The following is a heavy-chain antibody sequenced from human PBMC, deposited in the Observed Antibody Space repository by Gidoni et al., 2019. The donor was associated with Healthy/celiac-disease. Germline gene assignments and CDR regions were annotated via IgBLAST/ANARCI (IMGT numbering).Heavy chain of an antibody. Sequence: EVQLVESGGGLVQPGGSLRLSCAAAGFTFSNYWMRWVRQAPGKGLEWVANIKQDGSEKDYVDYVKGRFTISRENAKNPLYLQMNSLRAEDTAVYYCARGHWSFDYWGQGTLVTVSS. CDR1: GFTFSNYW. D-gene: IGHD2-8*02. J-gene: IGHJ4*02. CDR3: ARGHWSFDY. V-gene: IGHV3-7*03. CDR2: IKQDGSEK.